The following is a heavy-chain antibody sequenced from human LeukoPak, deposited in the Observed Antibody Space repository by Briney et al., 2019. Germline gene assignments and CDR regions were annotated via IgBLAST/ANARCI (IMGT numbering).Heavy chain of an antibody. CDR3: ANGLAASGNFLLRDYYYFIDV. CDR1: GISVSIFW. Sequence: GGSLRLSCAASGISVSIFWMSWVRQAPGKGLEWVANIKQDGSVKNYVDSVKGRFTISRDNANNSLYLQMNSLRVEDSGLYYCANGLAASGNFLLRDYYYFIDVWGKGTTVIVS. J-gene: IGHJ6*03. D-gene: IGHD1-26*01. CDR2: IKQDGSVK. V-gene: IGHV3-7*03.